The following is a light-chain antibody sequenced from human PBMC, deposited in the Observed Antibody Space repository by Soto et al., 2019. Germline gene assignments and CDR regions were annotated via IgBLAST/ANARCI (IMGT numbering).Light chain of an antibody. V-gene: IGKV1-8*01. CDR3: QEYYSYPRT. J-gene: IGKJ3*01. CDR1: QGIRSY. Sequence: AIRMTQSPSSFSASTGDRVTITCRSSQGIRSYLAWYQQKPGKAPKLLIYAASTLQSGVPSRLSGSGSGTACTLTISCLQSEDFATYYCQEYYSYPRTFGPGTKVDIK. CDR2: AAS.